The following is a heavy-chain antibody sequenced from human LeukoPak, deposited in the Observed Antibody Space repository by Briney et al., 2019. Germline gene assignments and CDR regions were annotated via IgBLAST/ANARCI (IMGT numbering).Heavy chain of an antibody. Sequence: GGSLRLSCAASGFTFSSYTMNWVRQAPGKGLEWVSSISSSSSYIYYADSVKGRFTISRDNAKNSLYLQMNSLRAEDTAVYYCARAGYCSSTSCSNWFDSWGQGTLVTVSS. CDR2: ISSSSSYI. D-gene: IGHD2-2*03. V-gene: IGHV3-21*01. CDR3: ARAGYCSSTSCSNWFDS. CDR1: GFTFSSYT. J-gene: IGHJ5*01.